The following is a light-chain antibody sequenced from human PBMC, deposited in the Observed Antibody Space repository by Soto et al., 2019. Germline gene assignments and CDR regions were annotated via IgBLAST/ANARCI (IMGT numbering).Light chain of an antibody. CDR2: GAS. V-gene: IGKV3-20*01. Sequence: EIVLTQSPGTLSLSPGEGATLSCRASQSVSSSSLAWYQQKPGQAPRLLIYGASSRATGIPDRFSGSGSGADFTLTISRLEPEDFAVYYCQQYDTLPRTFGQGTKVEIK. J-gene: IGKJ1*01. CDR1: QSVSSSS. CDR3: QQYDTLPRT.